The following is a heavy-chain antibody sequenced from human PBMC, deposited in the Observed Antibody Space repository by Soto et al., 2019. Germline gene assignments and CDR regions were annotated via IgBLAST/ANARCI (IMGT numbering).Heavy chain of an antibody. J-gene: IGHJ5*02. D-gene: IGHD3-3*01. CDR1: GGSFSNCG. CDR3: ARGGTIFGMGFDP. V-gene: IGHV1-69*01. CDR2: IIPIFGTA. Sequence: AVKVSCKASGGSFSNCGIRWVRRAPGQGLEWMGGIIPIFGTANYAQKFQGRVTITADESTSTAYMELSSLRSEDTAVYYCARGGTIFGMGFDPWGQGTLVTVSS.